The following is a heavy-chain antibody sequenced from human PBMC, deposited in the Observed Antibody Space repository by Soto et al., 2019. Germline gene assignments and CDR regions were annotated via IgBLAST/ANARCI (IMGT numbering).Heavy chain of an antibody. V-gene: IGHV1-69*13. D-gene: IGHD2-2*02. CDR1: GVTFSSYA. CDR2: IIPIFGTA. CDR3: ARSYCSSTSCYISAHYYYYGMDV. J-gene: IGHJ6*02. Sequence: SVKVSFKASGVTFSSYAISWLRHAPGQGLEWMGGIIPIFGTANYAQKFQGRVTITADESTSTAYMELSSLRSEDTAVYYCARSYCSSTSCYISAHYYYYGMDVWGQGTTVTVSS.